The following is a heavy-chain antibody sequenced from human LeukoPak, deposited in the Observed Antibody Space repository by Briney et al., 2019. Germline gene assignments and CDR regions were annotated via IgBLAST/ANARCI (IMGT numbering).Heavy chain of an antibody. Sequence: GASVKVSCKVSGYTLTELSMHWVRQAPGKGLEWMGGFDPEDGETIYAQKFQGRVTMTEDTSTDTAYMELSSLRSEDTAVYYCASSGIAAAPIDYWGQGTLVTVSS. CDR2: FDPEDGET. D-gene: IGHD6-13*01. CDR3: ASSGIAAAPIDY. CDR1: GYTLTELS. J-gene: IGHJ4*02. V-gene: IGHV1-24*01.